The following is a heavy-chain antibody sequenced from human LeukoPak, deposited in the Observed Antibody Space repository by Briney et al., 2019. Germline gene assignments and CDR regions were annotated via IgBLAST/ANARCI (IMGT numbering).Heavy chain of an antibody. Sequence: SESLSLTCTVSGGSISSGDYFWSWIRQPPGKGLEWIGFIYYNGTTYYHPSLKSRITISLDTSKNHFSLKLRSVTAADTAVYYCATGPYGMDVWGQGTTVTVSS. CDR3: ATGPYGMDV. D-gene: IGHD1-1*01. CDR1: GGSISSGDYF. J-gene: IGHJ6*02. V-gene: IGHV4-30-4*01. CDR2: IYYNGTT.